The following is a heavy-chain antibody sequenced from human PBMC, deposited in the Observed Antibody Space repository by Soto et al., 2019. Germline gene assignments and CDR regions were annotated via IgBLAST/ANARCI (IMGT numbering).Heavy chain of an antibody. V-gene: IGHV4-38-2*02. CDR1: GYSISSGYY. D-gene: IGHD5-12*01. Sequence: SETLSLTCAASGYSISSGYYWGWIRQPPGKGLEWIGSIYHSGSTYYNPSLKSRVTISVDTSKNQFSLKLSSVTAADTAVYYCAREVEMATIPNWFDPWGQGTLVTVSS. J-gene: IGHJ5*02. CDR3: AREVEMATIPNWFDP. CDR2: IYHSGST.